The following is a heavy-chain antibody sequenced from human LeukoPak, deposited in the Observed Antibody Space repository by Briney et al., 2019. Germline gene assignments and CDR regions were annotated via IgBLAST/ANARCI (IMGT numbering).Heavy chain of an antibody. CDR2: IYSGGST. Sequence: AGGSLRLYCAASGFTVSSNYMSWVRQAPGKGLVWVSVIYSGGSTYYADSVKGRFTISRDNSKNTLYLQMNSLRAEETAVYYCARDNDYSGWFDPWGQGTLVTVSS. CDR3: ARDNDYSGWFDP. D-gene: IGHD4-11*01. J-gene: IGHJ5*02. V-gene: IGHV3-66*02. CDR1: GFTVSSNY.